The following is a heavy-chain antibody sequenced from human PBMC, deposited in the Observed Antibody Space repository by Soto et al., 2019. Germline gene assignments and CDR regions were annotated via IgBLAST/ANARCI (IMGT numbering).Heavy chain of an antibody. V-gene: IGHV4-39*02. CDR3: ARPQFSGTYHDTFNI. CDR1: GGSISSSSHY. CDR2: IYYSENT. J-gene: IGHJ3*02. Sequence: TSETLSLTCTVSGGSISSSSHYWGWIRQPPGKGLEWIGSIYYSENTYYNPSLKSRVTISVDTSKNLFSLKLTSVTAADTAMYYCARPQFSGTYHDTFNIWGQGTMVTVSS. D-gene: IGHD1-26*01.